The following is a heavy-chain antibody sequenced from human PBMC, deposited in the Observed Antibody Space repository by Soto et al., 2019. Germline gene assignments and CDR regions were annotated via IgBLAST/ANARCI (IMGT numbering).Heavy chain of an antibody. V-gene: IGHV1-69*01. CDR1: GGTSSDYA. CDR2: IIPIFGTA. CDR3: AGSFKYGSGTFDALDV. D-gene: IGHD3-10*01. J-gene: IGHJ3*01. Sequence: QVLLVQSGTEVKKPGSSVKVSCQASGGTSSDYALTWVRQAPGQGLEWRGGIIPIFGTANYAQRFQGRVSITADESSSTAYMELSSLKSEDTAVYYCAGSFKYGSGTFDALDVWGHGTMVMVSS.